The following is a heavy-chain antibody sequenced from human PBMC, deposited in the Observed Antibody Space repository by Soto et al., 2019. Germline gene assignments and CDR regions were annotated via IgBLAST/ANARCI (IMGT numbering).Heavy chain of an antibody. CDR2: IWYDGNTK. V-gene: IGHV3-33*01. CDR1: GFTVSNCG. J-gene: IGHJ6*03. CDR3: AREEKILLPAAFGQAASYYMDV. Sequence: QVQLVESGGGVVQPGKSLRLSCAASGFTVSNCGMHWVRQAPGKGLEWVAVIWYDGNTKYYADSVKGRFTISRDNSKNTMYLQMNSRRAEDTAVYFCAREEKILLPAAFGQAASYYMDVWGKGTAVTVSS. D-gene: IGHD2-2*01.